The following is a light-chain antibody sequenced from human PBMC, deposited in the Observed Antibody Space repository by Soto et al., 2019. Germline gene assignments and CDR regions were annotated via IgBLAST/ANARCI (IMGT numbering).Light chain of an antibody. CDR3: CSYAGSSTYWV. CDR2: EVS. V-gene: IGLV2-23*02. CDR1: SSDVGSYNL. Sequence: QSALTQPASVSGSPGQSITISCTGTSSDVGSYNLVSWYQQHPGKAPKLMIYEVSKRPSGVSNRFSGSKSGNTASLTISGLQAEDEADSYCCSYAGSSTYWVFGGGTKVTVL. J-gene: IGLJ3*02.